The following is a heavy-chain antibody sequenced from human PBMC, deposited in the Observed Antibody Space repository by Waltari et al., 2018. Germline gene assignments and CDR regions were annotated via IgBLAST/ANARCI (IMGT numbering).Heavy chain of an antibody. J-gene: IGHJ6*03. V-gene: IGHV4-38-2*02. Sequence: QVQLQESGPGLVKPSETLSLTCAVSGYSISSGYYWGWIRQPPGKGLEWIGSIYHSGSTYYNPSLKSGVTIPVDTSKIQFSLKLGSVPAADTAVDYCAREKLTYDYGSGRTFGYYYDMDVWGKGTTVTVAS. CDR2: IYHSGST. D-gene: IGHD3-10*01. CDR3: AREKLTYDYGSGRTFGYYYDMDV. CDR1: GYSISSGYY.